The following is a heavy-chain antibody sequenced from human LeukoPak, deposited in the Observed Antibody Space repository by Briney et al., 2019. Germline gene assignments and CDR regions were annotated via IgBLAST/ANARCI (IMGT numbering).Heavy chain of an antibody. Sequence: SETLSLTCTVSGGSISSGSYYWSWIRQPAGKGLEWIGRIYTSGSTNYNPSLKSRVTISVDTSKNQFSLKLSSVTAADTAVYYCARGTESLTGWRIRGAFDIWGQGTMVTVSS. CDR1: GGSISSGSYY. D-gene: IGHD2-15*01. CDR2: IYTSGST. CDR3: ARGTESLTGWRIRGAFDI. V-gene: IGHV4-61*02. J-gene: IGHJ3*02.